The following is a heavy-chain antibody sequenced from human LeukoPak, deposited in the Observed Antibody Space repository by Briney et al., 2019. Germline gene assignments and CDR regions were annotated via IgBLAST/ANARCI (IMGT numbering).Heavy chain of an antibody. D-gene: IGHD3-16*01. CDR2: ISSSSTI. CDR1: GFTFSSYS. CDR3: ASRGGNY. Sequence: GGSLRLSCAASGFTFSSYSMNWVRQAPGKGLEWVSYISSSSTIYYADSVKGRFTISRDNAKNSLYLQMNSLRDEDTAVYYCASRGGNYWSQGTLVTVSS. J-gene: IGHJ4*02. V-gene: IGHV3-48*02.